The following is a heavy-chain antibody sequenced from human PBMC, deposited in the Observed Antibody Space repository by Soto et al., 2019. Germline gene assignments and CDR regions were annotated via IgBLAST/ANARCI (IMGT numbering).Heavy chain of an antibody. Sequence: QVQLVQSGAEVKKPGSSVKVSCKASGGTFSSYAISWVRQAPGQGLEWMGGIIPIFGTANYAQKFQGRVTITADKSTSTAYMELSSLRSEDTAVYYCAREGGARDYSNPKTAFDIWGQGTMVTVSS. CDR2: IIPIFGTA. V-gene: IGHV1-69*06. J-gene: IGHJ3*02. CDR3: AREGGARDYSNPKTAFDI. D-gene: IGHD4-4*01. CDR1: GGTFSSYA.